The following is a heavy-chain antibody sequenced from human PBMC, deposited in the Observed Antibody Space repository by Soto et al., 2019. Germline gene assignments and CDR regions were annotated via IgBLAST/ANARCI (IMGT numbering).Heavy chain of an antibody. V-gene: IGHV3-30-3*01. CDR2: ISYDGSNK. CDR3: ARDPGGSSFGMDV. Sequence: GGSLRLSCXASGFTFSSYAMHWVRQAPGKGLEWVAVISYDGSNKYYADSVKGRFTISRDNSKNTLYLQMNSLRAEDTAVYYCARDPGGSSFGMDVWGQGTTVTVSS. CDR1: GFTFSSYA. D-gene: IGHD6-6*01. J-gene: IGHJ6*02.